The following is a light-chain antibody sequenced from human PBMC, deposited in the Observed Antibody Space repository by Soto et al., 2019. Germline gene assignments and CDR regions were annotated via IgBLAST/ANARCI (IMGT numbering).Light chain of an antibody. CDR1: QSISSY. J-gene: IGKJ4*01. V-gene: IGKV1-39*01. CDR3: QQSYSTPLT. CDR2: AAS. Sequence: DIQMTQSPSSLSASVGDRVTITCRASQSISSYLNWYQQKPGKAPKLLIYAASSVQSGVPTRFSGSGSGTDFTLTISSQQPEDFATYYCQQSYSTPLTFGGGTKVEIK.